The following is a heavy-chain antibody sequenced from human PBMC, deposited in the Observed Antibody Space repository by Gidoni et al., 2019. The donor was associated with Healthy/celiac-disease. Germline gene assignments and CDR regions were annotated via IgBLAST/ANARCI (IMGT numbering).Heavy chain of an antibody. V-gene: IGHV7-4-1*02. J-gene: IGHJ4*02. D-gene: IGHD3-22*01. CDR3: AREGYYYDSSGYYTRYFDY. CDR2: INTNTGNP. CDR1: GYTFTSYA. Sequence: QVQLVQSGSELTKPGASVKVSCKASGYTFTSYAMHWVRQAPGQGLEWMGWINTNTGNPTYAQGFTGRFVFSLDTSVSTAYLQISSLKAEDTAVYYCAREGYYYDSSGYYTRYFDYWGQGTLVTVSS.